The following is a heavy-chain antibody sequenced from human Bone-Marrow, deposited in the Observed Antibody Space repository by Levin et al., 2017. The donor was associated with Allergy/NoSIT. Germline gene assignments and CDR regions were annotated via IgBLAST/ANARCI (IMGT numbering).Heavy chain of an antibody. D-gene: IGHD6-19*01. CDR2: ISNNQGKT. V-gene: IGHV3-23*01. CDR3: AKDHPSRGWPAFEA. Sequence: GSLRLSCVVSGFTVNTRAMSWVRQAPGKGLEWVSAISNNQGKTYYADSVKGRFTILRDDSQNTVYLQMSSLRAEDTAVYYCAKDHPSRGWPAFEAWGQGTRVTVSS. CDR1: GFTVNTRA. J-gene: IGHJ5*02.